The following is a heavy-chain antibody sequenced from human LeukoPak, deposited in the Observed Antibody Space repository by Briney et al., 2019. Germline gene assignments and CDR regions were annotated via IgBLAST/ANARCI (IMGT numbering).Heavy chain of an antibody. CDR2: IRYDGSNK. CDR1: GFTFSSYG. V-gene: IGHV3-30*02. CDR3: AKGGTTVTTLGLF. D-gene: IGHD4-11*01. Sequence: GGSLRLSCAASGFTFSSYGMHWVRQAPGKGLEWVAFIRYDGSNKYYADSVKGRFTISRDNSKNTLYLQMNSLRAEDTAVYYCAKGGTTVTTLGLFWGQGTLVTVSS. J-gene: IGHJ4*02.